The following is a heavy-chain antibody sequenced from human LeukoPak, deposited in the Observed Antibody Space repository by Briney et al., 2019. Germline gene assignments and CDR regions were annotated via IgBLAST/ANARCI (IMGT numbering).Heavy chain of an antibody. CDR1: GFTFSSYW. Sequence: PGGSLRLSCAASGFTFSSYWMHWVRQAPGKGLVWVSRINTDGSSTSYADSVKGRFTISRDNAKNTLYLQMNSLRAEDTAVYYCARSLRSSSWYDYWGQGTLVTVSS. D-gene: IGHD6-13*01. CDR3: ARSLRSSSWYDY. J-gene: IGHJ4*02. CDR2: INTDGSST. V-gene: IGHV3-74*01.